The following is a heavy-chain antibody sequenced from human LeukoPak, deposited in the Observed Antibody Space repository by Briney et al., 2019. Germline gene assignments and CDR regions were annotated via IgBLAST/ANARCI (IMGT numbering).Heavy chain of an antibody. D-gene: IGHD3-10*01. CDR1: GYTFTGYG. CDR2: ISAYNGNT. CDR3: VRVGGAVSYIDY. V-gene: IGHV1-18*04. J-gene: IGHJ4*02. Sequence: EASVKVSCKASGYTFTGYGTSWVRQAPGQGLEWMGWISAYNGNTNYAQKLQGRVTMTTDTSTSTAYMELRSLRADDTAVYYCVRVGGAVSYIDYWGKGTLVTASS.